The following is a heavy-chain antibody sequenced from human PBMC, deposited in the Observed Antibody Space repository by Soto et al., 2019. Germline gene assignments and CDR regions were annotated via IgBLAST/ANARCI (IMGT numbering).Heavy chain of an antibody. CDR1: GGSISTSIHY. V-gene: IGHV4-39*01. D-gene: IGHD3-22*01. CDR2: IYYSGST. CDR3: ARRQEDGSSGYHHIDY. Sequence: SETLSLTCTVSGGSISTSIHYWDWFRQPPGKGLEWIGSIYYSGSTYYNPSLKSRVTMSVDTSKNQFSLWLSSVTAADTAVYYCARRQEDGSSGYHHIDYWGRGTLVTVSS. J-gene: IGHJ4*02.